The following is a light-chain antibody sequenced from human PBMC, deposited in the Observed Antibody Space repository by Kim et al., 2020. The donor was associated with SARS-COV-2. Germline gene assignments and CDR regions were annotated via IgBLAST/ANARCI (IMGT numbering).Light chain of an antibody. V-gene: IGLV4-69*01. CDR2: LNSDGSH. CDR1: SGHTTYA. CDR3: QTWGSGNWV. Sequence: ASVKLTGTLSSGHTTYAIAWHQQQPEKGPRYLMRLNSDGSHTKGDGIPDRFSGSSSGAERHLTISSLQSEDEADYYCQTWGSGNWVFGGGTQLTVL. J-gene: IGLJ3*02.